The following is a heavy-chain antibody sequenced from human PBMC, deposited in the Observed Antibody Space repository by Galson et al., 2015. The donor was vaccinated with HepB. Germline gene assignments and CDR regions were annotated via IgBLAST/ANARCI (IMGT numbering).Heavy chain of an antibody. CDR3: ADIYGPLYFQH. J-gene: IGHJ1*01. V-gene: IGHV3-66*01. D-gene: IGHD5-18*01. CDR1: GFTVSSNY. CDR2: IYNGGST. Sequence: SLRLSCAASGFTVSSNYMTWVRQAPGKGLEWVSIIYNGGSTYYADSVKGRFSISRDNSKNTLYLQMNSLRAEDTAVYYCADIYGPLYFQHWGQGTLVTVSS.